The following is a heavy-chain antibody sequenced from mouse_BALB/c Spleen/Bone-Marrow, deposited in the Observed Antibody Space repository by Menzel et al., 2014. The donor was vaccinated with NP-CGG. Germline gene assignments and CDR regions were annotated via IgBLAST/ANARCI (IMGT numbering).Heavy chain of an antibody. Sequence: EVKLMESGGGLVQPGESLKLSCESNEYEFPSHDMSWVRKTPEKRLELVAAINSDGGSTYYPDTMERRFVISRDNSKXTLYLQMSSLRSEDAAFYYCARHGDYYGSSLFAYWGQETLVTVAA. CDR2: INSDGGST. CDR1: EYEFPSHD. V-gene: IGHV5-2*01. J-gene: IGHJ3*01. D-gene: IGHD1-1*01. CDR3: ARHGDYYGSSLFAY.